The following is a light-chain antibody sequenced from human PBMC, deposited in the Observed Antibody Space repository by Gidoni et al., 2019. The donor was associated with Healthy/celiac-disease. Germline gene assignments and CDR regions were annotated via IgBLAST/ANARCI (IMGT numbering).Light chain of an antibody. J-gene: IGLJ1*01. CDR2: EVS. CDR3: SSYTSSSTPPYV. CDR1: SSAVGGYNY. V-gene: IGLV2-14*01. Sequence: QSALTQPASVSGSPGQSITISCTGTSSAVGGYNYVSWYQQHPGKAPKLMIYEVSNRPSGVSNRFSGSKSGNTASLTISGLQAEDEADYYCSSYTSSSTPPYVFGTGTKVTVL.